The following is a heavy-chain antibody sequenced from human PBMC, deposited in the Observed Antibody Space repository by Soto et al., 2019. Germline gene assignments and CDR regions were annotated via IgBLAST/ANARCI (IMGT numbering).Heavy chain of an antibody. J-gene: IGHJ3*02. V-gene: IGHV1-46*03. CDR2: VNPYSADT. CDR1: GYTLTSYF. CDR3: VRRIVGDPAASDI. D-gene: IGHD1-26*01. Sequence: ASVKVSCKASGYTLTSYFIHWVRQAPGQGLEWMGAVNPYSADTTYARKFQDRVTMTRDTSTSTVYMGLSSLKYEDTAVYYCVRRIVGDPAASDIWGQGTMVTVSS.